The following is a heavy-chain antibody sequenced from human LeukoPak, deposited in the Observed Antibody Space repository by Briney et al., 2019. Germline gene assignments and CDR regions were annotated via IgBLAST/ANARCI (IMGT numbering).Heavy chain of an antibody. CDR2: IPYDGITK. CDR3: AKDRLTADAFDI. V-gene: IGHV3-30*02. CDR1: GFTFGTYG. D-gene: IGHD6-6*01. J-gene: IGHJ3*02. Sequence: PGGSLRLSCVTSGFTFGTYGMHWVRQAPGKGLEWVTFIPYDGITKYYADSVKGRFTISRDNSENTLYLQMNSLRAEDTAVYYCAKDRLTADAFDIWGQGTMVTVSS.